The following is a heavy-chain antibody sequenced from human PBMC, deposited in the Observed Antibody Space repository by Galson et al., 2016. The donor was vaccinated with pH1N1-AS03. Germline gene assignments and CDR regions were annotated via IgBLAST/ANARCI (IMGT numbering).Heavy chain of an antibody. J-gene: IGHJ2*01. CDR1: GFTFSSHG. Sequence: SLRLSCAASGFTFSSHGMHWVRQTPGKGLEWVAVIWHDGSEKYYADSVKGRFTISRDNSKNTLYLQMNRLRAEDKALYYCARDRHYYDYIWGTYRYDWYFDLWRRGTLVTVSS. V-gene: IGHV3-33*01. CDR3: ARDRHYYDYIWGTYRYDWYFDL. D-gene: IGHD3-16*02. CDR2: IWHDGSEK.